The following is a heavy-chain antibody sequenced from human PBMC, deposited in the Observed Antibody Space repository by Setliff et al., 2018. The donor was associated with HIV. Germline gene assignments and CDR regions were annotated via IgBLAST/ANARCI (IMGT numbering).Heavy chain of an antibody. CDR3: ARGRTQWPNYNYFDP. CDR2: MYYTGRT. J-gene: IGHJ5*02. V-gene: IGHV4-59*08. Sequence: PSETLSLTCTVSGGSISSHNWGWIRQPPGRGLEWIVYMYYTGRTNYNPSLKSRVTTSVDTSKNQFSLKLSSLTAADTAVYYCARGRTQWPNYNYFDPWGLGTLVTVSS. D-gene: IGHD6-19*01. CDR1: GGSISSHN.